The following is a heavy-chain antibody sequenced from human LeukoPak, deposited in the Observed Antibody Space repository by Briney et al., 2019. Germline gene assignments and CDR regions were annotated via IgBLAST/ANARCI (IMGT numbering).Heavy chain of an antibody. CDR3: ARDYGGDY. D-gene: IGHD3-16*01. CDR2: LSSRSCCI. Sequence: GGALRLSRAASGVTLSSYSMNWVSDAPGKGLEWGSALSSRSCCIHYTESVKGSFTISRDNAKNSLYLQMNSLRAEDTAVYYCARDYGGDYWGQGTLVTVSS. V-gene: IGHV3-21*01. J-gene: IGHJ4*02. CDR1: GVTLSSYS.